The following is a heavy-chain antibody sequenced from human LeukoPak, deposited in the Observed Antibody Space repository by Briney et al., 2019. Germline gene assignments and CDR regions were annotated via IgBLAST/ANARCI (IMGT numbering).Heavy chain of an antibody. Sequence: WASVKVSCKASGYTFTSYGISWVRQAPGQGLEWMGWISAYNGNTNYAQKLQGRVTMTTDTSTSTAYMELRSLRSDDTAVYYCARDATTRSVVVVAARGMDVWGQGTTVTVS. V-gene: IGHV1-18*01. CDR1: GYTFTSYG. CDR3: ARDATTRSVVVVAARGMDV. D-gene: IGHD2-15*01. J-gene: IGHJ6*02. CDR2: ISAYNGNT.